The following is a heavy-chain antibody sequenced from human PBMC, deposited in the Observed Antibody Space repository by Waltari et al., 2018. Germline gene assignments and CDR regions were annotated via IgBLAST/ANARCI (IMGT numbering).Heavy chain of an antibody. D-gene: IGHD1-26*01. Sequence: EVQLVESGGGLVQPGRSLRLSCAASGFSFEDYAVHWVRQAPGKGLEWVSGINWDSSGTAYADSVKGRFTISRDNAKNSLYLQMNSLRTEDTAFYYCAKDLYSGSDNRIFDFWGQGTLVTVSS. CDR1: GFSFEDYA. CDR3: AKDLYSGSDNRIFDF. V-gene: IGHV3-9*01. CDR2: INWDSSGT. J-gene: IGHJ4*02.